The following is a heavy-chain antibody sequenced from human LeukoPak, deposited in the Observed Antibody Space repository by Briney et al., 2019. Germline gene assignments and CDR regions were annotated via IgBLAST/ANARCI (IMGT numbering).Heavy chain of an antibody. V-gene: IGHV1-18*01. CDR3: ARAVLDYYDSSGYLDY. Sequence: ASVKVSCTASGYTFTSYGISWVRQAPGQGLEWMGWISAYNGNTNYAQKLQGRVTMTTDTSTSTAYMELGSLRSDDTAVYYCARAVLDYYDSSGYLDYWGQGTLVTVSS. CDR2: ISAYNGNT. CDR1: GYTFTSYG. J-gene: IGHJ4*02. D-gene: IGHD3-22*01.